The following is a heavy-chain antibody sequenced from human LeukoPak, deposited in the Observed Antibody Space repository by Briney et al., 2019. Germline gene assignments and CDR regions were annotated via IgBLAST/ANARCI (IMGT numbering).Heavy chain of an antibody. Sequence: SQTLSLTCAISGDSVSSNSAAWNWIRQSPSRGLEWLGRTYYRSKWYNDYAVSVKSRIAINPDTSKNQFSLKLSSVTAADTAVYYCARGKGLFPLIWGQGTLVTVSS. D-gene: IGHD3-22*01. CDR1: GDSVSSNSAA. J-gene: IGHJ4*02. CDR2: TYYRSKWYN. V-gene: IGHV6-1*01. CDR3: ARGKGLFPLI.